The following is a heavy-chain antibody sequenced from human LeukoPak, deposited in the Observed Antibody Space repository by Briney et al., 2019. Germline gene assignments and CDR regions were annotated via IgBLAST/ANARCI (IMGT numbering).Heavy chain of an antibody. V-gene: IGHV1-18*01. J-gene: IGHJ6*02. Sequence: ASVKVSCKASGYTFPTKGISWVRQAPGQGLEWMAWISAVNGYTKSAQKFQGRVTMTTDTATSIAYMELRRLRSNDTAVYYCARTTDYYDRSGYSIALDMDVWGQGTTVTVSS. CDR2: ISAVNGYT. CDR1: GYTFPTKG. CDR3: ARTTDYYDRSGYSIALDMDV. D-gene: IGHD3-22*01.